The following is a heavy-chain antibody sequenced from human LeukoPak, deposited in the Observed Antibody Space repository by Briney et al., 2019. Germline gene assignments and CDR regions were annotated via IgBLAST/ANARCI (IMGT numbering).Heavy chain of an antibody. CDR3: AKDLGGGYCSSTSCPVDY. CDR1: GFTFSSYA. V-gene: IGHV3-23*01. Sequence: GGSLRLSCAASGFTFSSYAMSWVRQAPGKGLEWVSAISGSGGSTYYADSVKGRFTISRDNSKNTLYLQMNSLRAEDTAVYYCAKDLGGGYCSSTSCPVDYWGQGTLVTVSS. D-gene: IGHD2-2*01. J-gene: IGHJ4*02. CDR2: ISGSGGST.